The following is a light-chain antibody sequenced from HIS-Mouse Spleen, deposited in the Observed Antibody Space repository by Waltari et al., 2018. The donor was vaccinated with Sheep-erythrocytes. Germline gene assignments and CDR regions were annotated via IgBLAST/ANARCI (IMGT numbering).Light chain of an antibody. CDR2: DVS. V-gene: IGLV2-11*01. J-gene: IGLJ3*02. Sequence: QSALTQPRSVSGSPGQSVTISCTGTSRDVRGYNYVSWYQQHPGKAPKLMIYDVSKRPSGVPDRFSGSKSGNTASLTISGLQAEDEADYYCCSYAGSYTVFGGGTKLTVL. CDR3: CSYAGSYTV. CDR1: SRDVRGYNY.